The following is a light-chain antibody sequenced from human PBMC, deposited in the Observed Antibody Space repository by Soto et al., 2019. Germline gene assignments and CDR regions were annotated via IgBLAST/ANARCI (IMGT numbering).Light chain of an antibody. CDR3: CSYAGSNTLV. Sequence: QSALTQPRSVSGSPGQSVTISCTGTSSDVGGYNYVSWYQQHAGKAPKLRIYDVSKRPSGVPDRFSGSKSGNTASLTISGLQAEDGAEYYCCSYAGSNTLVFGGGTKLTVL. CDR2: DVS. V-gene: IGLV2-11*01. CDR1: SSDVGGYNY. J-gene: IGLJ3*02.